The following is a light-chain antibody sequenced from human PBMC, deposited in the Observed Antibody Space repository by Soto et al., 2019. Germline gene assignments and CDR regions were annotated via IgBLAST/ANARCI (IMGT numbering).Light chain of an antibody. Sequence: EMVVTQSPGTLSLSPGERATLSCRASQRVSSDKIAWYQQKLGQPPRLLIYGASSRATGLPDRFSGSGSGRDFALTINRLEPEEFAVYFCHQYGRSRGLTFGGGTKVEIK. CDR3: HQYGRSRGLT. CDR1: QRVSSDK. V-gene: IGKV3-20*01. CDR2: GAS. J-gene: IGKJ4*01.